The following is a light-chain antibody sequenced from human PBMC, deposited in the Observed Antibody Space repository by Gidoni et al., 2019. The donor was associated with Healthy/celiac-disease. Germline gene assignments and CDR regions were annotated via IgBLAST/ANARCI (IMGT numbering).Light chain of an antibody. V-gene: IGLV1-51*02. CDR3: GTWDSSLSAYV. Sequence: QSVLTQPPSVSAAPGQKVTISCSGSSSNNGNNYVSWYQQLPGTAPKLLIYENNKRPSGIPDRFSGSKSGTSATLGITGLQTGDKADYYCGTWDSSLSAYVFGTGTKVTVL. CDR2: ENN. J-gene: IGLJ1*01. CDR1: SSNNGNNY.